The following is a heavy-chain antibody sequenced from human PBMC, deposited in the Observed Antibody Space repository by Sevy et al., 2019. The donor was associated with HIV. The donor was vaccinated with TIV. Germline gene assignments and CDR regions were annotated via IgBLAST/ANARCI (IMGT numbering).Heavy chain of an antibody. D-gene: IGHD2-21*01. Sequence: GSLRLSCAASGFTFSIYAIHWVRQVPGKGLEWVTVISYDGGNIYYAGSVKGRFTVSRDNSKDTVYLQMNSLRPEDTAVYYCARDLPSAVINPFYYYGMDVWGQGTTVTVSS. J-gene: IGHJ6*02. CDR2: ISYDGGNI. CDR1: GFTFSIYA. CDR3: ARDLPSAVINPFYYYGMDV. V-gene: IGHV3-30*04.